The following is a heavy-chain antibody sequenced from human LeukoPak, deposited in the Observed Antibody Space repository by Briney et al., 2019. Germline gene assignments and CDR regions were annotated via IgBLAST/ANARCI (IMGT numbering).Heavy chain of an antibody. CDR3: ARIRDSSWYDS. Sequence: ASVKVSCKASGYKFYVDYMHWVRQAPGQGLEWMGWINPNNGATDYAEKFQGRVTLTRDTSISTAYMELTGLRSEDTAVYYCARIRDSSWYDSWGQGTLVTVYS. D-gene: IGHD4-11*01. CDR1: GYKFYVDY. V-gene: IGHV1-2*02. CDR2: INPNNGAT. J-gene: IGHJ5*01.